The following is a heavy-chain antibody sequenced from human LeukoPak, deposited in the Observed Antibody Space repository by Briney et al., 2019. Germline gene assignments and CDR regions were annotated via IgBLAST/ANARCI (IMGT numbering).Heavy chain of an antibody. CDR3: ARHEAAAGRSSAYYGMDV. J-gene: IGHJ6*04. V-gene: IGHV5-51*01. CDR2: IYPGDSDI. Sequence: GESLKISCKGSGCSFTSYWIGWVRQMPGKGLDWMGIIYPGDSDIRYSPSFQGQVTISADKSISTAYLQWSSLEASDTAIYYCARHEAAAGRSSAYYGMDVWGKGTTVTVSS. CDR1: GCSFTSYW. D-gene: IGHD6-13*01.